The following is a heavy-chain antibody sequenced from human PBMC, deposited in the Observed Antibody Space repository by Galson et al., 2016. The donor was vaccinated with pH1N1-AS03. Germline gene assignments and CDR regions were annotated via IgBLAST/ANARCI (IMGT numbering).Heavy chain of an antibody. CDR1: GFTFSSYA. D-gene: IGHD6-13*01. CDR2: ISGNGVST. Sequence: SLRLSCAASGFTFSSYAMYWVRQAPGKGLEYVSVISGNGVSTYYANSVKGRFTISRDNSKNTLYLQMDSLRAEDMAVYYCARGPVSYSNYWFPPPDYWGQGTLVTVSS. J-gene: IGHJ4*02. CDR3: ARGPVSYSNYWFPPPDY. V-gene: IGHV3-64*01.